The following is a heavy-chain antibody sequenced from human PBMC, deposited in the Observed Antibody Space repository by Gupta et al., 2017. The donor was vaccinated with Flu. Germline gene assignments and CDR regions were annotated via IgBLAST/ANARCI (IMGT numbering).Heavy chain of an antibody. Sequence: DVQLLESGGGLVQPGGSLRLSCAASGFTFSTYAMTWLRQAPGKGLEWVSGISAGGTSTYYADSVEGRFTISRDNSKNTLFLQMNSLRAEDTAVYYCAKDSGTIAVREVFDSWGQGTLVTVSS. CDR2: ISAGGTST. CDR3: AKDSGTIAVREVFDS. J-gene: IGHJ4*02. CDR1: GFTFSTYA. V-gene: IGHV3-23*01. D-gene: IGHD3-10*01.